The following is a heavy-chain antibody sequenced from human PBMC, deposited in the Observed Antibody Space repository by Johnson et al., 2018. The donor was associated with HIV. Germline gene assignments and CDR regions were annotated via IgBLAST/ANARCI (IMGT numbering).Heavy chain of an antibody. V-gene: IGHV3-30-3*01. CDR1: GFTFSSYA. CDR2: ISYDGSNK. Sequence: QVQLVESGGGVVQPGRSLRLSCAASGFTFSSYAMHWVRQAPGKGLEWVAVISYDGSNKYSADSVRGRFTISRDNSKNALYLQMHNLTTEDTAVYYCAKGYYDSPFGFDIWGQGTMVIVSS. CDR3: AKGYYDSPFGFDI. J-gene: IGHJ3*02. D-gene: IGHD3-3*01.